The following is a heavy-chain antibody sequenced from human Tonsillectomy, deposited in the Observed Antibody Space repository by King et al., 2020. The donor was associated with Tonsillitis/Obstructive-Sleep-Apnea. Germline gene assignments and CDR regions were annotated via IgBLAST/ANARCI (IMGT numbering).Heavy chain of an antibody. D-gene: IGHD2-2*02. J-gene: IGHJ6*03. CDR3: ARGPRGEGYCSSTSCYKARFYYYYMDV. V-gene: IGHV4-34*01. CDR1: GGSFSGYY. CDR2: INHSGST. Sequence: VQLPQWGAGLLKPSETLSLTCAVYGGSFSGYYWSWIRQPPGKGLEWIGEINHSGSTNYNPSLKSRVTISVDTSKNQFSLKLSSVTAADTAVYYCARGPRGEGYCSSTSCYKARFYYYYMDVWGKGTTVTVSS.